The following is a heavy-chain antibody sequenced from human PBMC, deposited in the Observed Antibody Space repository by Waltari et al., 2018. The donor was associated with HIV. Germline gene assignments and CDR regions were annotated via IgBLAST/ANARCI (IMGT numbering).Heavy chain of an antibody. CDR2: ISGSGSTI. CDR3: ARDGHHGVTKRGNAFDL. V-gene: IGHV3-48*03. Sequence: EVQLVESGGGAVQPGGSLSLSCVASRLTFSYYEMTWVRQAPGKDLEWISYISGSGSTIYYSDSVKGRFTISRDNAKNSLYLRMNYLTAEDTAIYYCARDGHHGVTKRGNAFDLWGQGTMVTVSP. D-gene: IGHD2-21*02. CDR1: RLTFSYYE. J-gene: IGHJ3*01.